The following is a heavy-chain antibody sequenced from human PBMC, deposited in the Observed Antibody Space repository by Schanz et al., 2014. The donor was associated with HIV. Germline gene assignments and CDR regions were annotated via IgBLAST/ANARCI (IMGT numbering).Heavy chain of an antibody. CDR1: GGSFRGYY. V-gene: IGHV4-34*01. CDR3: ARGDFGGSSVDY. CDR2: VRHIGGT. J-gene: IGHJ4*01. D-gene: IGHD4-17*01. Sequence: QVQLQQWGAGLLKPSETLSLTCVVYGGSFRGYYWTWIRQFPGLGLEWIGGVRHIGGTNYNPSLKSRVTMSMDMSKNQFSLTLTSVTAADTAVYFCARGDFGGSSVDYWGHGNMVTVSS.